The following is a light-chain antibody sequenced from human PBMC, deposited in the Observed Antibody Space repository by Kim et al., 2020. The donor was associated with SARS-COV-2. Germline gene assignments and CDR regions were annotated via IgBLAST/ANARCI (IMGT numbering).Light chain of an antibody. CDR2: AAS. Sequence: IQMTQSPSSLSASVGDRVTITCRASQSISNYLNWYQQRPGKAPKVLTYAASILQSGVPSRFSGSGSGTDFTLTISSLQPEDFATYYCQQSYSNPPEYTFGQGTKLEI. CDR1: QSISNY. J-gene: IGKJ2*01. CDR3: QQSYSNPPEYT. V-gene: IGKV1-39*01.